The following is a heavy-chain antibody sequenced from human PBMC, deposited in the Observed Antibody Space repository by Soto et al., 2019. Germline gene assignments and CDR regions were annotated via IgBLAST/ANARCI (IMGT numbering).Heavy chain of an antibody. J-gene: IGHJ4*02. V-gene: IGHV1-69*01. Sequence: QVQLEQSGAEVKKPGSSVKVSCKISGDNFNNFAIAWVRQAPGRGLEWLGGIVPLYGTPNYAEKFQGRDTIIADESTSSAYLELNSRKSEDTAIYYCAACLRVIIVVVTTGFDSWGPGTLVTVSS. CDR3: AACLRVIIVVVTTGFDS. D-gene: IGHD2-21*01. CDR1: GDNFNNFA. CDR2: IVPLYGTP.